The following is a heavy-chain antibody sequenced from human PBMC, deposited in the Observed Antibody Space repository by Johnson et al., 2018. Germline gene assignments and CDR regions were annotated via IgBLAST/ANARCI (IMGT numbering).Heavy chain of an antibody. CDR1: GFTFSRYA. CDR3: AKDPGSSSWYWAEDVQH. V-gene: IGHV3-30-3*02. CDR2: ITDDGSNT. Sequence: QVQLVQSGGGVVQPGRSLRLSCAASGFTFSRYAMHWVRQAPGKGLEWAATITDDGSNTYYADTVKGRFTISRDNAKKPLYLQRNSLRAEKTAVYYCAKDPGSSSWYWAEDVQHWGQGTLVTVSS. J-gene: IGHJ1*01. D-gene: IGHD6-13*01.